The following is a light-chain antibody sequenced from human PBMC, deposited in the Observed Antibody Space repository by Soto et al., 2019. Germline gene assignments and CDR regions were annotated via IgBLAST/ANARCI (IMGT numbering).Light chain of an antibody. CDR3: QQYYSYPAT. Sequence: DIVMTQSPDSLAVSLGERATLNCKSSQRVLYNANDNNYLAWYQKKTGQPPKLLIYWASTRESGFPDRFSGSGSGTDFTLTISSLQAEDVAVYYCQQYYSYPATFGPGTKLDIK. CDR2: WAS. J-gene: IGKJ3*01. CDR1: QRVLYNANDNNY. V-gene: IGKV4-1*01.